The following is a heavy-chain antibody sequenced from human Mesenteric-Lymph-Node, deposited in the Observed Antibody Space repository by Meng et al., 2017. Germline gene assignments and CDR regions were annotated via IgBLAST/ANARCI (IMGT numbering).Heavy chain of an antibody. CDR2: ISSDGSNK. Sequence: GGSLRLSCAASGFTFSTYIMHWVRQAPGKGLEWVALISSDGSNKYYAHSVKGQFTISKDNSKNTLFLQMDSLRVEDTAMYYCAREQGASGANYGMDVWGQGTTVTVSS. CDR1: GFTFSTYI. V-gene: IGHV3-30*04. CDR3: AREQGASGANYGMDV. D-gene: IGHD1-26*01. J-gene: IGHJ6*02.